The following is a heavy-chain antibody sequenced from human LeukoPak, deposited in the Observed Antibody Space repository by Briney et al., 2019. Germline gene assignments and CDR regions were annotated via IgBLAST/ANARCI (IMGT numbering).Heavy chain of an antibody. V-gene: IGHV4-59*01. CDR3: ARVVRGYSYGPFDY. D-gene: IGHD5-18*01. J-gene: IGHJ4*02. CDR1: GGSISSYY. Sequence: SETLSLTCTVSGGSISSYYWSWIRQPPGKGLEWIGYIYYSGSTNYNPSLKSRVTISVDTSKNQFSLKVSSVTAADTAVYYCARVVRGYSYGPFDYWGQGTLVTVPS. CDR2: IYYSGST.